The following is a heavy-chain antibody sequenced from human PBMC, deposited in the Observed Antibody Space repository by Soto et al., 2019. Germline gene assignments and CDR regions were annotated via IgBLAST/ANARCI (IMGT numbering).Heavy chain of an antibody. Sequence: QVQLVQSGAEVKKPGSSVKVSCKASGGTFSSYAISWVRQAPGQGLEWMGGIIPIFGTANYAQKFQGRVTITADESTSTAYMELSSMRSEDKAVYYCARAKGYCSGGSCYAGYYYYGMDVWGQGTTVTVSS. V-gene: IGHV1-69*01. D-gene: IGHD2-15*01. CDR3: ARAKGYCSGGSCYAGYYYYGMDV. CDR1: GGTFSSYA. CDR2: IIPIFGTA. J-gene: IGHJ6*02.